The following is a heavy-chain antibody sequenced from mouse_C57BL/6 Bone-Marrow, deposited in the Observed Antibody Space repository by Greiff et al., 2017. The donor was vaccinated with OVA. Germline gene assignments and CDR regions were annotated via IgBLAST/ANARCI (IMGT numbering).Heavy chain of an antibody. Sequence: QVQLQQPGAELVKPGASVKMSCKASGYTFTSYWITWVKQRPGQGLEWIGDIYPGSGSTNYNEKFKSKATLTVDTSSSTAYMQLSSLTSEDSAVYYCARKDYYGSSLTEDFDVWGTGTTVTVSS. CDR1: GYTFTSYW. CDR3: ARKDYYGSSLTEDFDV. D-gene: IGHD1-1*01. V-gene: IGHV1-55*01. CDR2: IYPGSGST. J-gene: IGHJ1*03.